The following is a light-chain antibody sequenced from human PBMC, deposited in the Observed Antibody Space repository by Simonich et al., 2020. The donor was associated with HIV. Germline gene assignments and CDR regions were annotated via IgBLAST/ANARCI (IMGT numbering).Light chain of an antibody. Sequence: AIQLTQSPSSLSASVGDRVTITCRASQGISSALAWYQQKPGKAPKLLIYDASGLQSGVPSRFSGSGSGTDYTLTISSLQPEDFATYYCLQHNSYPRTFGQGTKVEIK. CDR1: QGISSA. J-gene: IGKJ1*01. CDR3: LQHNSYPRT. V-gene: IGKV1-13*02. CDR2: DAS.